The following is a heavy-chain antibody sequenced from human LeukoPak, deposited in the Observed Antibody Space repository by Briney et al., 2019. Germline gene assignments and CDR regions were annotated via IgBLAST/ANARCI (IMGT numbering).Heavy chain of an antibody. Sequence: SETLSLTCTVSGGSISSGDYYWSWIRQPPGKGLEWIGYIYYSGSTYYNPSLKSRVTISVDTSKNQFSLKLSSVTAADTAVYYCAIYYDSSGYYYPRRDAFDICGQGTMVTVSS. CDR2: IYYSGST. D-gene: IGHD3-22*01. CDR3: AIYYDSSGYYYPRRDAFDI. V-gene: IGHV4-30-4*01. J-gene: IGHJ3*02. CDR1: GGSISSGDYY.